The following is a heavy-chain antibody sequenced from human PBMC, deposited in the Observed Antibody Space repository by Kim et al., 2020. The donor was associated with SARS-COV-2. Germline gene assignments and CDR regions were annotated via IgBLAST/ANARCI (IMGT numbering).Heavy chain of an antibody. CDR1: GYTFTSYG. D-gene: IGHD3-9*01. CDR3: ARDEINWLGRETEDY. CDR2: ISAYNGNT. J-gene: IGHJ4*02. V-gene: IGHV1-18*01. Sequence: ASVKVSCKASGYTFTSYGISWVRQAPGQGLEWMGWISAYNGNTNYAQKLQGRVTMTTDTSTSTAYMELRSLRSDDTAVYYCARDEINWLGRETEDYWGQGTLVTVSS.